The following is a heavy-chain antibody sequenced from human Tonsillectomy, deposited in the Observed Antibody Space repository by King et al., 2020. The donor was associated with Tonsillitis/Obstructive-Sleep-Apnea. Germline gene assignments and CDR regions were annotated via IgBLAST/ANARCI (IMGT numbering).Heavy chain of an antibody. CDR1: GFTFSSYW. V-gene: IGHV3-74*01. Sequence: VQLVESGGGLVQPGGSLRLSCAASGFTFSSYWMHWVRQAPGKGLVWVSRINSDGSSTSYADSVKGRFTISRDNAKNTPYLQMNSLRAEDTAVYYCASPGSDYYSFYGMDVWGQGTTVTVSS. J-gene: IGHJ6*02. CDR2: INSDGSST. CDR3: ASPGSDYYSFYGMDV. D-gene: IGHD3-10*01.